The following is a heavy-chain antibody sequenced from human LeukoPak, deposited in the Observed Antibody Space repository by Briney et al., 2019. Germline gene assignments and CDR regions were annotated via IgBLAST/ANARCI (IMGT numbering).Heavy chain of an antibody. V-gene: IGHV3-30*02. J-gene: IGHJ4*02. CDR3: AKDSSGWLSTPDY. D-gene: IGHD6-19*01. Sequence: GGSLRLPCAASGFTFSSYGMHWVRQAPGKGLEWVAFIRYDGSNKYYADSVEGRFTISRDNSKNTLYLQMNSLRAEDTAVYYCAKDSSGWLSTPDYWGQGTLVTVSS. CDR1: GFTFSSYG. CDR2: IRYDGSNK.